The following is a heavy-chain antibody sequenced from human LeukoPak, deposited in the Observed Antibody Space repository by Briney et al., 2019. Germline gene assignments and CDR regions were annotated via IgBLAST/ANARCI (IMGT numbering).Heavy chain of an antibody. V-gene: IGHV3-53*01. J-gene: IGHJ6*03. Sequence: GGSLRLSCAASGFTLSSNYMSGVRQAPGKGLEGVSVIYSGGYTYYSDSVKGRFTISRDNSKNTLYLLMNNLRAEDTAAYYCARGPRITLIRGGQWYYYMDVWGKGTTVTISS. CDR3: ARGPRITLIRGGQWYYYMDV. CDR1: GFTLSSNY. CDR2: IYSGGYT. D-gene: IGHD3-10*01.